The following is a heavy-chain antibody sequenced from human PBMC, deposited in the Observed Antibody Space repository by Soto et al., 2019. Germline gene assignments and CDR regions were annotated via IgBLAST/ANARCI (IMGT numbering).Heavy chain of an antibody. V-gene: IGHV3-30*03. D-gene: IGHD3-10*01. J-gene: IGHJ4*02. Sequence: GGSLRLSCAASDFDFSSYGIHWVRQAPGKGLEWVAASSYDGRETFYADSAKGRFTDSKEMSKNTAFLQMNALRHEDTAVYFCARDSGWPIINFDNWGQGTPVTVSS. CDR2: SSYDGRET. CDR1: DFDFSSYG. CDR3: ARDSGWPIINFDN.